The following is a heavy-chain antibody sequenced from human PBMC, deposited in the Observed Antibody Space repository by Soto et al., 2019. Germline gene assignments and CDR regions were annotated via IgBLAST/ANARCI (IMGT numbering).Heavy chain of an antibody. V-gene: IGHV1-46*01. CDR2: INPSGGST. J-gene: IGHJ6*02. CDR3: ARPEVVTRDGYYGMDV. D-gene: IGHD2-21*02. CDR1: GYTFTSYY. Sequence: QVQLVQSGAEVKKPGASVKVSCKASGYTFTSYYMHWVRQAPGQGLEWMGIINPSGGSTSYAQKFQGRVTMTRDTSTSTVYMELSSLRSEDTAVYYCARPEVVTRDGYYGMDVWGQGTTVTVSS.